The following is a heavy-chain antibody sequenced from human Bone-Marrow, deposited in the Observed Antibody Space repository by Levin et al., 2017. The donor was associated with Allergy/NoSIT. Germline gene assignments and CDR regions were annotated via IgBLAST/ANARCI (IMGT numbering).Heavy chain of an antibody. Sequence: SVKVSCKASGGTFSSYAISWVRQAPGQGLEWMGGIIPIFGTANYAQKFQGRVTITADKSTSTAYMELSSLRSEDTAVYYCARRLEGTRGGIAFDIWGQGTMVTVSS. CDR2: IIPIFGTA. D-gene: IGHD3-16*01. J-gene: IGHJ3*02. CDR1: GGTFSSYA. V-gene: IGHV1-69*06. CDR3: ARRLEGTRGGIAFDI.